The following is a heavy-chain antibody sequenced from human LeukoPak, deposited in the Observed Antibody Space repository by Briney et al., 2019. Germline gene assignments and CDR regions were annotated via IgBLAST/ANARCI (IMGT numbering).Heavy chain of an antibody. CDR2: IGSSSSYI. D-gene: IGHD5-18*01. CDR1: GFTFSSYS. Sequence: GGSLRLSCAASGFTFSSYSMNWVRQAPGKGLEWVSSIGSSSSYIYYADSVKGRFTISRDNAKNSLHLQMSSLRAEDTAVYYCAASTKRPAMVDYWGQEPWSPPPQ. CDR3: AASTKRPAMVDY. V-gene: IGHV3-21*01. J-gene: IGHJ4*01.